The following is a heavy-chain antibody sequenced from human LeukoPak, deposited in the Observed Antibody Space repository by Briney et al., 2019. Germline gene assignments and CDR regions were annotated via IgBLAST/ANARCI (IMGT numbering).Heavy chain of an antibody. CDR2: IRYDGSNK. J-gene: IGHJ4*02. D-gene: IGHD3-22*01. V-gene: IGHV3-30*02. CDR1: GFTFSSYG. Sequence: GGSLRLSCAASGFTFSSYGMHWVRQAPGKGLEWVAFIRYDGSNKYYADSVKGRFTISRDNSKNTLYLQMDSLRDEDTAVYYCATAQREYYYDSSGIMGNWGQGTLVTVSS. CDR3: ATAQREYYYDSSGIMGN.